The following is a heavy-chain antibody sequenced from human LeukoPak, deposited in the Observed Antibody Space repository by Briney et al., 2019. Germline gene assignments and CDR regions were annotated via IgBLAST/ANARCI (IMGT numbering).Heavy chain of an antibody. Sequence: GGSLRLSCAASGFTFDDYTMHWVRQAPGKGLEWVSLISRNGVATKYADSVRGRFTISRDNSKDSLYLQMNSLRAEDTAVYYCARVDDYYDSSGLDYWGQGTLVTVSS. D-gene: IGHD3-22*01. CDR3: ARVDDYYDSSGLDY. CDR1: GFTFDDYT. V-gene: IGHV3-43*01. J-gene: IGHJ4*02. CDR2: ISRNGVAT.